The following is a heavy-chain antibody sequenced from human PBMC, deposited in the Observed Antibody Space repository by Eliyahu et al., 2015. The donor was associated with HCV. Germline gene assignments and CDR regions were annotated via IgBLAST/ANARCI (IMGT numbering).Heavy chain of an antibody. Sequence: LVESGGDLVQPGGSXRLTXAASGFVFSXYEMIWVRQXPGKGLEWISYISTSLGTMYYADSVKGRFTISRDNAKKSLFLQMNSLRAEDTGIYYCATYGLGVWGRGTTVTVSS. V-gene: IGHV3-48*03. CDR2: ISTSLGTM. CDR3: ATYGLGV. CDR1: GFVFSXYE. J-gene: IGHJ6*02.